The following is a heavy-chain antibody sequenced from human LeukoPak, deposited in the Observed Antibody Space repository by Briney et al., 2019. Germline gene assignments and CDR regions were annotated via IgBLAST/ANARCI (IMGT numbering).Heavy chain of an antibody. CDR2: IWYDGSNK. V-gene: IGHV3-33*01. CDR3: ARGLVGARTPLFDY. J-gene: IGHJ4*02. CDR1: GFTFSSYG. Sequence: PGGSLRLSCAASGFTFSSYGMHWVRQAPGKGLEWVAVIWYDGSNKYYADSVKGRFTISRDNSKNTLYLQMNSLRAEDTAVYYCARGLVGARTPLFDYWGQGTLVTVSS. D-gene: IGHD1-26*01.